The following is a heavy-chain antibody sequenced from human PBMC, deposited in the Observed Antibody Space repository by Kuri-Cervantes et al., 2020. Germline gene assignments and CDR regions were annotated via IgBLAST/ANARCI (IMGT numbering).Heavy chain of an antibody. CDR3: ARVDCRGYTCYVPSHGFDI. J-gene: IGHJ3*02. CDR2: IRSSSSTI. CDR1: GGSFSDYY. V-gene: IGHV3-48*02. D-gene: IGHD2-15*01. Sequence: GESLKISCAVYGGSFSDYYWNWVRQAPGKGLEWVSYIRSSSSTIYYVDSVKGRFTISRDNAKNSLYLQMNSLRDEDTAVYYCARVDCRGYTCYVPSHGFDIWGQGTMVTVSS.